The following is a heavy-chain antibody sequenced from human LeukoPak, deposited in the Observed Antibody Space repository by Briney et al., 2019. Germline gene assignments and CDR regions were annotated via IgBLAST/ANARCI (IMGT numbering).Heavy chain of an antibody. CDR2: ISGSGGST. D-gene: IGHD6-13*01. J-gene: IGHJ4*02. CDR3: AKDLSYSSSWYLDY. Sequence: PGGSLRLSCAASGFTFSSYAMSWVRQAPGKGLEWVSAISGSGGSTYYADSVKGRFTISRDNSKNTLYLQMYSLRAEDTAVYYCAKDLSYSSSWYLDYWGQGTLVTVSS. CDR1: GFTFSSYA. V-gene: IGHV3-23*01.